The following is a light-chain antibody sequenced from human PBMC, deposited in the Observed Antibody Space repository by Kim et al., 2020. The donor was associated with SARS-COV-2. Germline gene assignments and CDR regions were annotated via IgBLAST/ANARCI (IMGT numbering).Light chain of an antibody. Sequence: GLRVTVSCSGSGSNIGSNIVNCFQHVPGTAPKLLIYNDNQRPSGVPARVSGSKSGTSASLAIGGLQSEDEAHYYCAAWDNSLKGWVFGGGTQLTVL. V-gene: IGLV1-44*01. CDR2: NDN. J-gene: IGLJ3*02. CDR3: AAWDNSLKGWV. CDR1: GSNIGSNI.